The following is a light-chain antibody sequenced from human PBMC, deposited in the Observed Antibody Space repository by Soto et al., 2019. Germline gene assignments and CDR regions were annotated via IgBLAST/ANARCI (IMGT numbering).Light chain of an antibody. Sequence: QSALTQPPSVSGSPGQSVTIHCTGSSSDVGSFSRVSWYQQPPGTAPKLIIYEVSYRPSGVPDRFSGSKSGNTASLTISGLLAEDEADYYCRSYTTSNTYVFGTGTKLTVL. CDR1: SSDVGSFSR. CDR3: RSYTTSNTYV. V-gene: IGLV2-18*02. J-gene: IGLJ1*01. CDR2: EVS.